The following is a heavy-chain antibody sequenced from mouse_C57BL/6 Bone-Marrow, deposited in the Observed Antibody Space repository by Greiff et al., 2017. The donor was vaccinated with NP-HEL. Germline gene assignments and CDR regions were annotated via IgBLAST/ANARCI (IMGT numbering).Heavy chain of an antibody. CDR2: ISSGGDYS. CDR1: GFTFSSYA. J-gene: IGHJ1*03. D-gene: IGHD2-2*01. CDR3: TRWLRYWYFDV. V-gene: IGHV5-9-1*02. Sequence: EVQVVESGEGLVKPGGSLKLSCAASGFTFSSYAMSWVRQTPEKRLEWVAYISSGGDYSYYADTVKGRFTISRDNARNTLYLQMSSLKSEDTAMYYCTRWLRYWYFDVWGTGTTVTVSS.